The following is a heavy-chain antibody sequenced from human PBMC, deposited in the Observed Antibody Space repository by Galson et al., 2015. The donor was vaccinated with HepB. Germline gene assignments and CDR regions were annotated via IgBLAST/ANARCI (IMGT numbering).Heavy chain of an antibody. V-gene: IGHV3-23*01. CDR2: ISGGGDST. CDR1: GFTFSSYA. J-gene: IGHJ4*02. CDR3: AKERGRSYYGDYDDY. Sequence: SLRLSCAASGFTFSSYAMSWVRQAPGKGLEWVSVISGGGDSTYDADSVKGRFTISRDNSKNTLYLQMNSLRAEDTAVYYCAKERGRSYYGDYDDYWGQGTLVTVSS. D-gene: IGHD3-10*01.